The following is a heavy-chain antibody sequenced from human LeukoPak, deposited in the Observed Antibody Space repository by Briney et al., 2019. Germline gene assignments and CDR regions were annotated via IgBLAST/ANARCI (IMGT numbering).Heavy chain of an antibody. CDR2: IYHSGST. J-gene: IGHJ5*02. CDR3: ARATYPNTPYNWFDP. V-gene: IGHV4-30-2*01. D-gene: IGHD4/OR15-4a*01. Sequence: SETLSLTCAVSGGSISSGGYSWSWIRQPPGKGLEWIVYIYHSGSTYYNPSLKSRVTISVDRSKNQFSLKLSSVTAADTAVYYCARATYPNTPYNWFDPWGQGTLVTVSS. CDR1: GGSISSGGYS.